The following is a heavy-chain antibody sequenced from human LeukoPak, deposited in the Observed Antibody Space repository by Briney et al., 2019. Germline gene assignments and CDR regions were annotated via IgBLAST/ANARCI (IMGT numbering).Heavy chain of an antibody. V-gene: IGHV1-8*03. CDR3: ARAPASYYDSSGYYFKRGEGKLDY. D-gene: IGHD3-22*01. CDR1: GYTFTSYG. J-gene: IGHJ4*02. CDR2: MNPNSGSA. Sequence: ASVKVSCKAPGYTFTSYGISWVRQAPGQGLEWMGWMNPNSGSAAYEQKFQDRVAFTRNTSISTAYMELSSLRSEDTAVYYCARAPASYYDSSGYYFKRGEGKLDYWGQGTLVTVSS.